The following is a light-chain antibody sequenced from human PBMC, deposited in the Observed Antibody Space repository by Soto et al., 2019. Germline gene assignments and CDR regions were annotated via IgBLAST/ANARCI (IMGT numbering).Light chain of an antibody. CDR2: DAY. CDR1: QTVRNNY. CDR3: QQRHMWPIT. J-gene: IGKJ5*01. Sequence: EFVLTQSPGTLSLSPWERATLSCRASQTVRNNYVAWYQQKPGQAHRLLIDDAYSRATGIPDRCSGGGSGTDFTLTISRLEPEDSAVYYCQQRHMWPITFGQGTRLEIK. V-gene: IGKV3D-20*02.